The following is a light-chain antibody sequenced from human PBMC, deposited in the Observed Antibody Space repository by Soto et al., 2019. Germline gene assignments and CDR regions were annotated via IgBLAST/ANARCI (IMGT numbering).Light chain of an antibody. J-gene: IGKJ1*01. CDR2: DAS. CDR3: QQRSNWWT. Sequence: EIVLTQSPATLSLSPGERATLSCRASQSVSSYLAWYKQKPGQAPRLLIYDASNRATGIPARFSGSGSGTDFTLTISSLEPEDFAVYYCQQRSNWWTFGQGTKVDIK. CDR1: QSVSSY. V-gene: IGKV3-11*01.